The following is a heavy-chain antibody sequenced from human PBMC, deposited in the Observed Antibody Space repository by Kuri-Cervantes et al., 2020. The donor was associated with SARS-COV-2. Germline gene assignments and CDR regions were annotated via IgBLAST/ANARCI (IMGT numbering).Heavy chain of an antibody. CDR1: GFTFSSYW. CDR2: IKQDGSEK. J-gene: IGHJ3*02. Sequence: GEFLKTSCAASGFTFSSYWMSWVRQAPGKGLEWVANIKQDGSEKYYVDSVKGRFTISRDNSKNTLYLQMNSLRAEDTAVYYCARDAPLEIHVPHDAFDIWGQGTMVTVSS. V-gene: IGHV3-7*01. CDR3: ARDAPLEIHVPHDAFDI. D-gene: IGHD1-1*01.